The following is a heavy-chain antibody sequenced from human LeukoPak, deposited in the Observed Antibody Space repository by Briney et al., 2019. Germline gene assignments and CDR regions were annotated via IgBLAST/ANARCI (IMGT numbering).Heavy chain of an antibody. D-gene: IGHD2/OR15-2a*01. V-gene: IGHV3-15*01. J-gene: IGHJ4*02. CDR1: GFTFRDAW. CDR3: TTVSHFYL. CDR2: IQDGGTT. Sequence: PGGSLRLSCAASGFTFRDAWLSWVRQAPGKGLEWIGRIQDGGTTDYAAPVKGRFTISRDDSNATLYLQMNSLKTEDTAIYYCTTVSHFYLGGQGTLVTVSS.